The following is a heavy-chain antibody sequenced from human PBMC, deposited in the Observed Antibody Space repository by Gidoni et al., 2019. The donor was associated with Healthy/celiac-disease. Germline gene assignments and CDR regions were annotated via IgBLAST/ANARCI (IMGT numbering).Heavy chain of an antibody. Sequence: QVQLVESGGGVVQPGRSLRLSCAASGFTFSSYGMHWVRQAPGKGLEWVAVIAYDGSNKYYADSVKGRFTISRDNSKNTLYLRMNSLRAEDTAVYYCAKWDGYNYGADYWGQGTLVTVSS. CDR1: GFTFSSYG. D-gene: IGHD5-12*01. J-gene: IGHJ4*02. CDR3: AKWDGYNYGADY. V-gene: IGHV3-30*18. CDR2: IAYDGSNK.